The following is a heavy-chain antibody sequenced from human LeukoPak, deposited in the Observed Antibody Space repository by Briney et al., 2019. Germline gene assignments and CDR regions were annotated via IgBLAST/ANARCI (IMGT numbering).Heavy chain of an antibody. CDR3: ATEAALYDILTGNFDY. Sequence: ASVKVSCKVSGYTLTELSMHWVRQAPGKGLEWMGGFDPEDGETIYAQKFQGRVTMTEDTSTDTAYMELSSLRSEDTAVYHCATEAALYDILTGNFDYWGQGTLVTVSS. CDR1: GYTLTELS. V-gene: IGHV1-24*01. J-gene: IGHJ4*02. D-gene: IGHD3-9*01. CDR2: FDPEDGET.